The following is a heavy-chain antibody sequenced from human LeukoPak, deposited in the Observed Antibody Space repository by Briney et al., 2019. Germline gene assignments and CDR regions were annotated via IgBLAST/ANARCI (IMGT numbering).Heavy chain of an antibody. CDR1: GYSISSGYY. V-gene: IGHV4-38-2*02. CDR3: ARVYDRTTVTTSFDY. J-gene: IGHJ4*02. Sequence: SETLSLTCTVSGYSISSGYYWGWIRQPPGKGLEWIGSIYHSGSTYYNPSLKSRVTISVDTSKNQFSLKLSSVTAADTAVYYCARVYDRTTVTTSFDYWGQGTLVTVSS. CDR2: IYHSGST. D-gene: IGHD4-17*01.